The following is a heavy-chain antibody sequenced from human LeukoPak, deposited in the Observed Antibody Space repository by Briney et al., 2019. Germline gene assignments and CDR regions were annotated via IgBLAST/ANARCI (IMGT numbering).Heavy chain of an antibody. D-gene: IGHD3-22*01. CDR3: ARATGYYDSSGSPNWFDP. J-gene: IGHJ5*02. Sequence: VASVKVSCKASGYTFINYGITWVRRAPGQGLEWMGWISAYNGDTNHVQKLQGRVTMTTDTSTNTAYMELRSLISDDTAVYYCARATGYYDSSGSPNWFDPWGQGTLVTVSS. CDR2: ISAYNGDT. CDR1: GYTFINYG. V-gene: IGHV1-18*01.